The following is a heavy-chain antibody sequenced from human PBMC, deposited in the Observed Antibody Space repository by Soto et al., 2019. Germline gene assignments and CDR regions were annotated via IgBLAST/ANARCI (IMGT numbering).Heavy chain of an antibody. CDR2: VSYEGSNK. CDR3: ARDPNPAAAAYYYHYSVDV. Sequence: GGSLRLSCAASGFTFTSNPMHWVRQAPGKGLEWVAVVSYEGSNKYYADSVKGRFTISRDNSKNTLSLQMNSLRAEDTAVYYCARDPNPAAAAYYYHYSVDVWGQGTTVTVSS. CDR1: GFTFTSNP. J-gene: IGHJ6*02. D-gene: IGHD6-13*01. V-gene: IGHV3-30-3*01.